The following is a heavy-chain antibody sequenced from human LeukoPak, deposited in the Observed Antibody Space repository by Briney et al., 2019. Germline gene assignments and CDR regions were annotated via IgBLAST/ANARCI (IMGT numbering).Heavy chain of an antibody. J-gene: IGHJ4*02. V-gene: IGHV1-18*01. CDR3: ARGQTIFGVVINLGGDYFDY. Sequence: ASVKVSCKASGYTFTSYGISWVRQAPGQGLEWMGWISAYNGNTNYAQKLQGRVTMTTDTSTSTAYMELRSLRSDDTAVYYCARGQTIFGVVINLGGDYFDYWGQGTLVTVSS. D-gene: IGHD3-3*01. CDR2: ISAYNGNT. CDR1: GYTFTSYG.